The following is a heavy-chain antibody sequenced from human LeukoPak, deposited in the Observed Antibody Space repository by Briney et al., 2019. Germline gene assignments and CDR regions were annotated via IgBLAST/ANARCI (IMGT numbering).Heavy chain of an antibody. Sequence: GGSLRLSCAASGFTFSSYSMNWVRQAPGKGLEWVSSISSSSSYIYYADSVKGRFTISRDNAKNSLYLQMNSLRAEDTAVYYCARESGDDYGDYGNFDYWGQGTLVTVSS. CDR2: ISSSSSYI. J-gene: IGHJ4*02. CDR3: ARESGDDYGDYGNFDY. V-gene: IGHV3-21*01. D-gene: IGHD4-17*01. CDR1: GFTFSSYS.